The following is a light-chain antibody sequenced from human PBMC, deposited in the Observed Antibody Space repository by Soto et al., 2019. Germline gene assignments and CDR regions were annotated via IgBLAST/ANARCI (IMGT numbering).Light chain of an antibody. CDR2: NNS. CDR1: NSNIGGNT. J-gene: IGLJ3*02. CDR3: ASWDDRLNGRL. Sequence: QSVLTQPPSASGPPGQTVTISCSGSNSNIGGNTVSWYQLVQGGAPKLLIYNNSKRPSGVPDGLTGSKNGTSASLALSWLHSDDDADYFCASWDDRLNGRLFGGGTQLTVL. V-gene: IGLV1-44*01.